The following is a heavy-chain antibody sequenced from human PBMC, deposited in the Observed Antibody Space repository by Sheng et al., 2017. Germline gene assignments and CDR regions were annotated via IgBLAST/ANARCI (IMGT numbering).Heavy chain of an antibody. CDR3: ARDLGYGLRGKLATT. Sequence: QVQLVQSGAEVKKPGASVKVSCEGSGYIFTAYYIHWVRQAPGQGLEWVGWINPHSGGANYAQKFQGRVTLTRDTSISTAYMELSRLRSDDTAVFYCARDLGYGLRGKLATTWGRG. D-gene: IGHD1-1*01. CDR2: INPHSGGA. CDR1: GYIFTAYY. V-gene: IGHV1-2*02. J-gene: IGHJ3*01.